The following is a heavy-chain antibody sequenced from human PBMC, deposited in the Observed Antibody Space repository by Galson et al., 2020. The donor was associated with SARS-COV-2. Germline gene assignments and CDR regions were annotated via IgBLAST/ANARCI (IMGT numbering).Heavy chain of an antibody. D-gene: IGHD2-2*01. J-gene: IGHJ4*02. CDR2: IYSGGST. Sequence: GESLKISCAASGFTVSSNYMSWVRQAPGKGLEWVSVIYSGGSTYYADSVKGRFTISRDNSKNTLYLQMNSLRAEDTAVYYCARSTGYWGQGTLVTVSS. V-gene: IGHV3-53*01. CDR3: ARSTGY. CDR1: GFTVSSNY.